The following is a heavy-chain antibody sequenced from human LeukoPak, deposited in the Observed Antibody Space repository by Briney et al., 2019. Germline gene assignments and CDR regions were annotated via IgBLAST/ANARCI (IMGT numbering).Heavy chain of an antibody. CDR2: ISSSSSYI. D-gene: IGHD1-26*01. V-gene: IGHV3-21*04. CDR3: AALGNGRTFDN. Sequence: GGSLRLSCAASGFTFSSYSMNWVRQAPGKGLEWVSSISSSSSYIYYADSVKGRFTISRDNAKNSLYLQMNSLRAEDTAVYFCAALGNGRTFDNWGQGTLVTVSS. CDR1: GFTFSSYS. J-gene: IGHJ4*02.